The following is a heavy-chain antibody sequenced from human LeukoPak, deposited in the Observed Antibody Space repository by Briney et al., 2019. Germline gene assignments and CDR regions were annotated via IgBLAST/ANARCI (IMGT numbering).Heavy chain of an antibody. CDR2: ISSSSSSYI. J-gene: IGHJ4*02. D-gene: IGHD6-19*01. Sequence: KPGGSLRLSCAASGFTFSSYSMNWVRQAPGKGLEWVSSISSSSSSYIYYADSVKGRFTISRDNAKNSLYLQMNSLRAEDTAVYYCARLTSSGWYEEAGDNLDYWDQGTLVTVSS. V-gene: IGHV3-21*01. CDR3: ARLTSSGWYEEAGDNLDY. CDR1: GFTFSSYS.